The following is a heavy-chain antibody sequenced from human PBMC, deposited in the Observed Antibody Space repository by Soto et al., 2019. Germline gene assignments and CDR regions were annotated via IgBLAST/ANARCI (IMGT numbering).Heavy chain of an antibody. CDR2: IASDGARD. J-gene: IGHJ4*02. Sequence: QVQLVESGGGVVQPGGSLRLSCAASGFTFGRHGMHWVRQAPGKGLEWVAVIASDGARDSYADSMKGRFSISRDNGQNTLYLHINSLRVEDTAVYYCARDDDYPDNGLDYWGQGTLVTVSS. CDR1: GFTFGRHG. CDR3: ARDDDYPDNGLDY. D-gene: IGHD4-17*01. V-gene: IGHV3-33*01.